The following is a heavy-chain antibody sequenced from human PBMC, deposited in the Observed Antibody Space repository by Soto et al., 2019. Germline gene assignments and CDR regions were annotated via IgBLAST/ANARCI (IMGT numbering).Heavy chain of an antibody. J-gene: IGHJ4*01. D-gene: IGHD2-21*01. Sequence: GGSLRLSGAVCGFRFSDYAIGWVRQAPWKGLEWVSFISDGSLSTYYTDSVKGRFTISRDNSKNTVYLQLQGLRAEETAIYFLARTFHLGDCYSPFDHWGHGTLVAGSS. CDR2: ISDGSLST. CDR3: ARTFHLGDCYSPFDH. CDR1: GFRFSDYA. V-gene: IGHV3-23*01.